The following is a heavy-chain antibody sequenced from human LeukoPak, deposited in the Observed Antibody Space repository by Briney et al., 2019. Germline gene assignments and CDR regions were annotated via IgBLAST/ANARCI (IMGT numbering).Heavy chain of an antibody. J-gene: IGHJ4*02. Sequence: SETLSLTCTVSGGSLSSYYWSWIRQPAGKGLEWIGRIYTSGSTNYNPSLKSRVTMSVDTSKNQFSLKLSSVTAADTAVYYCARHYSPPRPFDYWGQGTLVTVSS. D-gene: IGHD1-26*01. CDR1: GGSLSSYY. CDR2: IYTSGST. CDR3: ARHYSPPRPFDY. V-gene: IGHV4-4*07.